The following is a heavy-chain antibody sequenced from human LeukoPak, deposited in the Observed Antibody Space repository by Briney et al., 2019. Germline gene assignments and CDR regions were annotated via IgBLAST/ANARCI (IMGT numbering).Heavy chain of an antibody. CDR2: IYYSGST. J-gene: IGHJ5*02. CDR3: ARGIRQWGMAPRFDP. V-gene: IGHV4-61*08. D-gene: IGHD3-16*01. Sequence: KASETLSLTCAVSGGSISSGGYSWSWIRQPPGKGLEWIGYIYYSGSTNYNPSLKSRVTISLDTSKNQFSLNLSSVTAADTAMYYCARGIRQWGMAPRFDPWGQGTLVTVSS. CDR1: GGSISSGGYS.